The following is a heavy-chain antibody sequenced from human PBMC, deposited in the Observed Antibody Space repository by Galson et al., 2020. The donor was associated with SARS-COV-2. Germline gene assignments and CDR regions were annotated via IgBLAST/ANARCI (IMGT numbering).Heavy chain of an antibody. Sequence: SETLSLTCNVSGDSITSRSYYWGWIRQPPGKGLEWIGTIYDSGTAYYNPSIKSRVTILVDTSKNQFSLRLRSVTAADTAVYYCARVVMSTFGGATVAPGYFDSWGQGTLVSVSS. D-gene: IGHD3-16*01. CDR2: IYDSGTA. CDR1: GDSITSRSYY. J-gene: IGHJ4*02. V-gene: IGHV4-39*07. CDR3: ARVVMSTFGGATVAPGYFDS.